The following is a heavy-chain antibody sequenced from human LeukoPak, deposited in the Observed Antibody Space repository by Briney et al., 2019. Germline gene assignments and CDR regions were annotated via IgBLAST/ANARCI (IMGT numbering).Heavy chain of an antibody. CDR2: IGAAGAHT. CDR1: GFRFSYHD. Sequence: GGSLGLSCAASGFRFSYHDMHWVRQGPGKGLEFVSSIGAAGAHTFYADSVKGRFTISRDNFQSTMYLQMDGLRPEDSAVYYCARELGGTKTGGFDIWGQGTVVTVSS. CDR3: ARELGGTKTGGFDI. J-gene: IGHJ3*02. D-gene: IGHD1-14*01. V-gene: IGHV3-64*02.